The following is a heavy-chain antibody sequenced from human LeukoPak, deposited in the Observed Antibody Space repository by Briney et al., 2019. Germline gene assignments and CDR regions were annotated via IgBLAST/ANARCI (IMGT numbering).Heavy chain of an antibody. J-gene: IGHJ4*02. Sequence: SETLSLTCTVSDGSISSSSYYWGWIRQPPGKGLEWIGSIYYTGSTYYNPSLKSRVAMSVDASKNQFSLKLSSVTAADTAVYYCARHHPFWSGYVYYLDYWGQGTLVTVSS. CDR1: DGSISSSSYY. CDR3: ARHHPFWSGYVYYLDY. CDR2: IYYTGST. V-gene: IGHV4-39*01. D-gene: IGHD3-3*01.